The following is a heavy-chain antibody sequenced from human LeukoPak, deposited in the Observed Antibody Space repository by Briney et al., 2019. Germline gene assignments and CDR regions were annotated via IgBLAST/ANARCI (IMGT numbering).Heavy chain of an antibody. D-gene: IGHD6-19*01. Sequence: APVKLSCKASGYTFTDYHIHWVRQAPGQGLEWVGWVNPNTGDTNYAQKFQGKVTMTRDTSISTAYMELSRLRSDDTSVYYRAKIDISGLYYFDYWGQGTLVTVSS. V-gene: IGHV1-2*02. CDR2: VNPNTGDT. CDR3: AKIDISGLYYFDY. CDR1: GYTFTDYH. J-gene: IGHJ4*02.